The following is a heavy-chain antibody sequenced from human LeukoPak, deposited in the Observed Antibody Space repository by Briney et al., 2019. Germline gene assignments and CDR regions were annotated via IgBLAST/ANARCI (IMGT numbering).Heavy chain of an antibody. CDR3: AKTGQFDS. V-gene: IGHV3-23*01. CDR2: IGVSVTTT. Sequence: GGSLRLSCAASGFTFSTYAMSWVRQAPGKGLEWVSSIGVSVTTTYHADSVKGRFTISRDNSKNTLYLQMNSLRAEDTAVYYCAKTGQFDSWGQGTLVTVSS. J-gene: IGHJ4*02. CDR1: GFTFSTYA.